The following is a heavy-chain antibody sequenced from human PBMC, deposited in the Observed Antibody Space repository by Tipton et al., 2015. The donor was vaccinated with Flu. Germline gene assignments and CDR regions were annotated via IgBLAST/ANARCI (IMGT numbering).Heavy chain of an antibody. V-gene: IGHV4-39*07. Sequence: TLSLTCTVSGGSISSSSYYWGWIRQPPGKGLEWIGSIYYSGSTYYNPSPKSRVTISVDTSKNQFSLKLSSVTAADTAVYYCASGLWGAFDIWGQGTMVTVSS. CDR2: IYYSGST. CDR1: GGSISSSSYY. CDR3: ASGLWGAFDI. J-gene: IGHJ3*02. D-gene: IGHD1-26*01.